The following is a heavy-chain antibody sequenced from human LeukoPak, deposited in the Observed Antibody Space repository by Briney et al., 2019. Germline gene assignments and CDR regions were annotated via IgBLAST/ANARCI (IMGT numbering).Heavy chain of an antibody. CDR1: GFTFSTYG. D-gene: IGHD3-10*01. Sequence: PGGSLRLSCAASGFTFSTYGMHWVRQAPGKGLGRGAVISFDRSNTSYADSVKARFTISRDNSKTTLYLQMNSLRVEDTAVYYCAKVPRPLVWFGEPPSDYWGQGTLVTVSS. J-gene: IGHJ4*02. CDR2: ISFDRSNT. V-gene: IGHV3-30*18. CDR3: AKVPRPLVWFGEPPSDY.